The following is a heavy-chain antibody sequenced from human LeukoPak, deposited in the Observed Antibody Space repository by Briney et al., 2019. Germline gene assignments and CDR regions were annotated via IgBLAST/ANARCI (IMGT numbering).Heavy chain of an antibody. CDR2: IYPGDSDT. CDR3: AKTPYSSSWYVFDY. CDR1: GYSFTNYW. D-gene: IGHD6-13*01. V-gene: IGHV5-51*01. Sequence: GESLKISCKGSGYSFTNYWIGWVRQMPGKGLEWMGIIYPGDSDTRYSPSFQGQVTISADKSISTAYLQWSSLKASDSAIYYCAKTPYSSSWYVFDYRGQGTLVTVSS. J-gene: IGHJ4*02.